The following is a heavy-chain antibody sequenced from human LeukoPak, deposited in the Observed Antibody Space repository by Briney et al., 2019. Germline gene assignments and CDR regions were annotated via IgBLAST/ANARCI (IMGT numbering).Heavy chain of an antibody. V-gene: IGHV3-7*01. D-gene: IGHD1-26*01. J-gene: IGHJ4*02. CDR3: ARAIPYSGNYIWYFDS. Sequence: GGSLRLSCVASGFTFSTYKMTWVRQAPGKGLEWVANVNQDESEKTYLDSVKGRFTISRDNAKNSLYLQMNSLRAEDTAVYYCARAIPYSGNYIWYFDSWGQGTLVTVSS. CDR1: GFTFSTYK. CDR2: VNQDESEK.